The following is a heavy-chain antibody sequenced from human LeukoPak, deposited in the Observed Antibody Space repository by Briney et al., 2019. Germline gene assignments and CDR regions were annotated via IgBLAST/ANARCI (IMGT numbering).Heavy chain of an antibody. V-gene: IGHV3-23*01. Sequence: PGGSLRLSCAASGFTFSSYAMSWVSQAPGKGLEWVSAISGSGGSTYYADSVKGRFTISRDNSKNTLYLQMNSLRAEDTAVYYCAKAGNWDRTNWFDPWGQGTLVTVSS. CDR2: ISGSGGST. D-gene: IGHD7-27*01. CDR1: GFTFSSYA. CDR3: AKAGNWDRTNWFDP. J-gene: IGHJ5*02.